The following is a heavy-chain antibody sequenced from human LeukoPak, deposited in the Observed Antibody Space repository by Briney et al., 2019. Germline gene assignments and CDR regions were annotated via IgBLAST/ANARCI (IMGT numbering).Heavy chain of an antibody. D-gene: IGHD4-23*01. CDR2: ISSSGSTI. V-gene: IGHV3-48*03. CDR1: GFTFSSYK. CDR3: ARDYGGSSPFDY. Sequence: GGSLRLSCAASGFTFSSYKMHWVRQAPRKGLEWVSYISSSGSTIYYADSVKGRFTISRDNAKNSLYLQMNSLRAEDTAVYYCARDYGGSSPFDYWGQGTLVTVSS. J-gene: IGHJ4*02.